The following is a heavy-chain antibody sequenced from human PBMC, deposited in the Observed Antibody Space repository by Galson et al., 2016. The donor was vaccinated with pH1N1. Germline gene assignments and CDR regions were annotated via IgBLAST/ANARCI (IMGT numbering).Heavy chain of an antibody. D-gene: IGHD6-13*01. CDR3: ARSAAAVGNAFDM. V-gene: IGHV1-8*03. J-gene: IGHJ3*02. CDR2: MNPNSGNT. Sequence: SVKVSCKASGYTFISYDINWVRQATGQGLEWMGWMNPNSGNTGYAQKFQGRVTITADKSTSTAYMEVISLRSDDTAVYYCARSAAAVGNAFDMWGQGTKVTVSS. CDR1: GYTFISYD.